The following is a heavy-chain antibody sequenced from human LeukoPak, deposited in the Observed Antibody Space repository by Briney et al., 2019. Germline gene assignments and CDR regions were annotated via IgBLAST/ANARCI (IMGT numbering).Heavy chain of an antibody. Sequence: ASVKVSCKASGYTFTSYYMHWVRQAPGQGLEWMGIINPSGGSTSYAQKFQGRVTMTRDMSTSTVYMELSSLRSEDTAVYYCARDLRIAVAGRLLETYYMDVWGKGTTVTVSS. CDR1: GYTFTSYY. J-gene: IGHJ6*03. V-gene: IGHV1-46*01. CDR3: ARDLRIAVAGRLLETYYMDV. D-gene: IGHD6-19*01. CDR2: INPSGGST.